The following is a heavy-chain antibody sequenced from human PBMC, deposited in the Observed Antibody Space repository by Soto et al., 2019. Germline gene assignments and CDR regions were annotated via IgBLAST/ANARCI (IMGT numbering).Heavy chain of an antibody. CDR1: SGSISSSNW. J-gene: IGHJ5*02. D-gene: IGHD3-16*02. CDR2: IYHSGST. Sequence: SETLSLTCAVSSGSISSSNWWSWVRQPPGKGLEWIGEIYHSGSTNYNPSLKSRVTISVDKAKNQFTLKLSSVTAADTAVYYCASAPTGSGLGELSWYNWFDPWGQGTLVTVSS. V-gene: IGHV4-4*02. CDR3: ASAPTGSGLGELSWYNWFDP.